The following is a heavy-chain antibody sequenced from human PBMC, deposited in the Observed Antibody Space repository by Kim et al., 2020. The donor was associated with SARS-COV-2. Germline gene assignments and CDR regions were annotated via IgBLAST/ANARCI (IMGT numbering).Heavy chain of an antibody. V-gene: IGHV3-23*01. D-gene: IGHD1-1*01. Sequence: SVKCRFTISRDNSKNTLYLHMNSLRAEDTAIYYCASNPCIATTAFGGMDVWGQGTTVTVSS. J-gene: IGHJ6*02. CDR3: ASNPCIATTAFGGMDV.